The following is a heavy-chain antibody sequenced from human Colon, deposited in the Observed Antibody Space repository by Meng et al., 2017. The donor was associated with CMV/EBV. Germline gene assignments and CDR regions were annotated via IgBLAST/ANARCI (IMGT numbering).Heavy chain of an antibody. CDR1: GFTFSSYA. CDR3: AKDGEIVVVPAASPYYYGMDV. Sequence: GESLKISCAASGFTFSSYAMSWVRQAPGKGLEWVSVIYSGGSSTYYADSVKGRFTISRDNSKNTLYLQMNSLRAEDTAVYYCAKDGEIVVVPAASPYYYGMDVWGQGTTVTVSS. J-gene: IGHJ6*02. V-gene: IGHV3-23*03. CDR2: IYSGGSST. D-gene: IGHD2-2*01.